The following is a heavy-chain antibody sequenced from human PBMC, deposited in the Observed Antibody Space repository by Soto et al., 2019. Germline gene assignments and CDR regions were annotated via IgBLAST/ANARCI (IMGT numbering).Heavy chain of an antibody. J-gene: IGHJ4*02. CDR3: ARAFNVGDSKEG. CDR1: GFTFSSYG. Sequence: QVQLVESGGGVVQPGRSLRLSCAASGFTFSSYGMHWVRQAPGKGLEWVAVIWYDGSNKYYADSVKGRFTISRDNSKNTLYPPMNSLRAEDTAVYYCARAFNVGDSKEGWGQGTLVTVSS. V-gene: IGHV3-33*01. CDR2: IWYDGSNK. D-gene: IGHD3-22*01.